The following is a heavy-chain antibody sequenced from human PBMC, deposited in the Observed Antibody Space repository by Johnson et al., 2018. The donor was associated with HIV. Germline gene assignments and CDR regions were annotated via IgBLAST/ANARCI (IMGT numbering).Heavy chain of an antibody. D-gene: IGHD2-15*01. CDR1: GFTFDDYA. V-gene: IGHV3-9*01. J-gene: IGHJ3*02. CDR2: ISWKSGTI. CDR3: ARFDEGWTAFDI. Sequence: QLVESGGGLVQPGRSLRLSCAASGFTFDDYAMHWVRQAPGKGLEWVSRISWKSGTIIYADSVKGRFSISRDNAKNALYLQMNNLRAEDTAVYYCARFDEGWTAFDIWGQGTMVTVSS.